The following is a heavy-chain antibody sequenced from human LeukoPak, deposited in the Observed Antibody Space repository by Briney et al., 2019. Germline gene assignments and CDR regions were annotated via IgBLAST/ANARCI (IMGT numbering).Heavy chain of an antibody. CDR2: ITNGGSTI. CDR1: GFAFRDYN. J-gene: IGHJ5*02. D-gene: IGHD4-23*01. Sequence: GGSLRLSCAASGFAFRDYNMNWVRQAPGKGLEWVSYITNGGSTIHHADSVKGRFTISRDNAKNSLYLQMNSLRAEDTAVYYCARALMVINWFDPWGQGTLVTVSS. V-gene: IGHV3-11*01. CDR3: ARALMVINWFDP.